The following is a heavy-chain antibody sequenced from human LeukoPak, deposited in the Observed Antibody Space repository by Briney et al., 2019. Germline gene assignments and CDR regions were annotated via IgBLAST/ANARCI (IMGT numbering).Heavy chain of an antibody. CDR2: ISGSGGST. CDR1: GFTFSSYA. V-gene: IGHV3-23*01. Sequence: PGGSLRLSCAASGFTFSSYAMSWVRQAPGKGLEWVSAISGSGGSTYYADSVKGRFTISRDNSKNTLYLQMNSLRAEDTAVYYYAKDPGGYCSSTSCYTGDYWGQGTLVTVSS. CDR3: AKDPGGYCSSTSCYTGDY. D-gene: IGHD2-2*02. J-gene: IGHJ4*02.